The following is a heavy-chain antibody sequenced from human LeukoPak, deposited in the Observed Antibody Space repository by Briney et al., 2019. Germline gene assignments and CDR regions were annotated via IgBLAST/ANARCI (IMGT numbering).Heavy chain of an antibody. Sequence: GGSLRLSCAASGFTFDDYAMHWARQAPGKGLEWVSGISWNSGSIGYADSVKGRFTISRDNAKNSVYLQMNRLRVEDTAVYYCARRSYRGVITVYYYYYMDVWGKGTPVTVSS. CDR2: ISWNSGSI. CDR1: GFTFDDYA. D-gene: IGHD3-16*02. J-gene: IGHJ6*03. V-gene: IGHV3-9*01. CDR3: ARRSYRGVITVYYYYYMDV.